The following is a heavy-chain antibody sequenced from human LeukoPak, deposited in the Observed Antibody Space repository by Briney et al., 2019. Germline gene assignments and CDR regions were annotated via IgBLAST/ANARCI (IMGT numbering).Heavy chain of an antibody. CDR3: AAVTMGAEYFQH. CDR1: GYTLTELS. CDR2: FDPEDGET. V-gene: IGHV1-24*01. J-gene: IGHJ1*01. D-gene: IGHD2-2*01. Sequence: ASVKVSCKVSGYTLTELSMHWVRQAPGEGLEWMGGFDPEDGETIYAQKFQGRVTMTEDTSTDTAYMELSSLRSEDTAVYYCAAVTMGAEYFQHWGQGTLVTVSS.